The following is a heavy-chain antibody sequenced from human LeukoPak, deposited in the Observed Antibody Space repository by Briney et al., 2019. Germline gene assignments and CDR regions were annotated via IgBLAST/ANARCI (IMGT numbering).Heavy chain of an antibody. CDR1: GFTFSSYW. V-gene: IGHV3-7*01. CDR2: IKQDESEK. Sequence: GGSLRLSCAASGFTFSSYWMSWVRQAPGKGLEWVANIKQDESEKYYVDSVKGRFTISRDNAKNSLYLQMNSLRAEDTAVYYCAREGPRGNSQFDYWGQGTLVTVSS. J-gene: IGHJ4*02. D-gene: IGHD2/OR15-2a*01. CDR3: AREGPRGNSQFDY.